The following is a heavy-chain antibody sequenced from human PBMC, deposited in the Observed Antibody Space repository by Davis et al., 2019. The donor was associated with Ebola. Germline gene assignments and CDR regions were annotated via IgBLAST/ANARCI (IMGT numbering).Heavy chain of an antibody. Sequence: SETLSLTCTVSGGSISSSSYYWGWIRQPPGKGLEWIGSIYYSGSTYYNPSLRSRVTISVDTSKRQFFLKLSSVTAADMAVYYCANNWPTLHSACRSWGQGTLVTVSS. CDR1: GGSISSSSYY. CDR2: IYYSGST. J-gene: IGHJ5*02. D-gene: IGHD1-20*01. CDR3: ANNWPTLHSACRS. V-gene: IGHV4-39*01.